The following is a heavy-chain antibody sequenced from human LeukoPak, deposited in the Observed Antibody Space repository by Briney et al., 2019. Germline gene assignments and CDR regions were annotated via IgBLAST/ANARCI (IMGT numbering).Heavy chain of an antibody. D-gene: IGHD3-3*01. J-gene: IGHJ4*02. CDR2: IYPGDSDV. V-gene: IGHV5-51*01. CDR3: ARIPSFDYWSGTLFYYLDY. CDR1: GYSFTTYW. Sequence: GDSLKISCQAFGYSFTTYWIGWVRQMPGKGLECMGIIYPGDSDVRYSPSFQGQVTISADKSVSTAYLQWSSLKASDTAMYYCARIPSFDYWSGTLFYYLDYWGQGTLVTVSS.